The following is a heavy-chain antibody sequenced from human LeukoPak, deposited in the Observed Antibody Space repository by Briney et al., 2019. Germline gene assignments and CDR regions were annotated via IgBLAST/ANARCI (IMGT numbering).Heavy chain of an antibody. V-gene: IGHV3-33*01. CDR3: ATEDAAANFDY. CDR2: IWYDGSTK. Sequence: GGSLRLSCAASGFTFSSSGMHWVRQAPGEGLEWVAVIWYDGSTKYYADSVKGRFTISRDNSKNTLYLQMNSLRAEDTAVYYCATEDAAANFDYWGQGTLVTVSS. CDR1: GFTFSSSG. D-gene: IGHD2-2*01. J-gene: IGHJ4*02.